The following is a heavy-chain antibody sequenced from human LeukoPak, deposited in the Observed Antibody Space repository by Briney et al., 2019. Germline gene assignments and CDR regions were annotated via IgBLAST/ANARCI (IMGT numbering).Heavy chain of an antibody. J-gene: IGHJ4*02. CDR2: IKQDGTQK. CDR3: ARFYGSGIPFDY. Sequence: GGSLRLSCAASGFAFSSYWMSWVRQAPGKGLEWVANIKQDGTQKYYVDSVKGRFTISRDNAKNSLYLQMNSLRAEDTAVYYCARFYGSGIPFDYWGQGTLVTVSS. D-gene: IGHD3-10*01. V-gene: IGHV3-7*01. CDR1: GFAFSSYW.